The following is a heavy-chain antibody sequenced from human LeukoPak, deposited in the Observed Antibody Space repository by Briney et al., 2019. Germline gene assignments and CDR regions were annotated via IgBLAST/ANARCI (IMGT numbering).Heavy chain of an antibody. CDR3: ARGSSSWSFFDY. CDR2: ISAYNGNT. J-gene: IGHJ4*02. V-gene: IGHV1-18*04. Sequence: ASVKVSCKASGYTSTSYGTSRGRQAPGQGLEWMGWISAYNGNTNYAQKLQGRVTMTTDTSTSTAYMELRSLKSDDTAVYYCARGSSSWSFFDYWGQGTLVTVSS. D-gene: IGHD6-13*01. CDR1: GYTSTSYG.